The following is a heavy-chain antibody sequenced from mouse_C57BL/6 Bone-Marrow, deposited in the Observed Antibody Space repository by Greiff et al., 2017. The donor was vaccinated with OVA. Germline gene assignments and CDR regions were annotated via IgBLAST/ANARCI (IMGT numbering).Heavy chain of an antibody. J-gene: IGHJ1*03. V-gene: IGHV1-50*01. CDR1: GYTFTSYW. CDR3: ARGTTVIATGYFDV. Sequence: QVQLQQPGAELVKPGASVKLSCKASGYTFTSYWMQRVKQRPGQGLECIGEIDPSDSYTNYNQKFKGKSTLTVDTSSGTAYMQLSSLTSEDSAVYYCARGTTVIATGYFDVWGTGTTVTVSS. CDR2: IDPSDSYT. D-gene: IGHD1-1*01.